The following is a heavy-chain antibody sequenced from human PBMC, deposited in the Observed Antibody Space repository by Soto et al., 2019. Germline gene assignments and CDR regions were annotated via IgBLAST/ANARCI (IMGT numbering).Heavy chain of an antibody. CDR2: INSDESST. D-gene: IGHD5-12*01. CDR3: ASNSGYDLAYFDY. CDR1: GFTFSSYW. V-gene: IGHV3-74*01. J-gene: IGHJ4*02. Sequence: EVQLVESGGGLVQPGGSLRLSCAASGFTFSSYWMHWVRQAPGKGLVWVSRINSDESSTSYADSVKGRFTISRDNAKNTLYLQMNSLRAEDTAVYYCASNSGYDLAYFDYWGQGTLVTVSS.